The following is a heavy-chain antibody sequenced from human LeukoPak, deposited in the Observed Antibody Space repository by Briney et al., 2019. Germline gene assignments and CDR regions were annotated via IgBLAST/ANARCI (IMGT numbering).Heavy chain of an antibody. CDR2: ISYDGSNK. D-gene: IGHD3-16*01. CDR3: ARSDSYAASDI. J-gene: IGHJ3*02. CDR1: GFTFSSYA. Sequence: PGRSLRLSCAASGFTFSSYAMHWVRQAPGKGLEWVAVISYDGSNKYYADSVKGRFTISRDNSKNTLYLRMNSLRAEDTAVYYCARSDSYAASDIWGQGTMVTVSS. V-gene: IGHV3-30-3*01.